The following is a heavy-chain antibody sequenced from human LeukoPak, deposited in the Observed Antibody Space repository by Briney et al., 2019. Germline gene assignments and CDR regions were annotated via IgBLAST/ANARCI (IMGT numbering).Heavy chain of an antibody. D-gene: IGHD3-3*01. V-gene: IGHV3-23*01. CDR1: GFTFSSYA. J-gene: IGHJ6*03. Sequence: GGSLRLSCAASGFTFSSYAMSWVRQAPGKGLEWVSAISGSGGSTYYADSVKGRFTISRDNSKNTLYLQMTSLRAEDTAVYYCAKPRDYDFWSGYYKGGPDYYYYMDVWGKGTTVTVSS. CDR3: AKPRDYDFWSGYYKGGPDYYYYMDV. CDR2: ISGSGGST.